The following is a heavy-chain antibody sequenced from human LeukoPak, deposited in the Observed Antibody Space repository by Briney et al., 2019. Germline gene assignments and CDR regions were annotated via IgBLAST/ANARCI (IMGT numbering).Heavy chain of an antibody. J-gene: IGHJ4*02. CDR3: ARQTAMVTNYYDSSGLDY. V-gene: IGHV3-7*03. CDR1: GFSFSSYW. Sequence: GGSLRLSCAASGFSFSSYWMSWVRQAPGKGLEWVANIKQDGSEKYCVDSVKGRFTISRDNAKNSLNLQMNSLRVEDTAVYYCARQTAMVTNYYDSSGLDYWGQGTLVTVSS. D-gene: IGHD3-22*01. CDR2: IKQDGSEK.